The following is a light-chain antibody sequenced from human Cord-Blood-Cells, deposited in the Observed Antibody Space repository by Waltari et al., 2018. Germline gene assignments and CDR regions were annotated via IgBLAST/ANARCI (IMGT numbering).Light chain of an antibody. J-gene: IGKJ1*01. V-gene: IGKV3-11*01. CDR3: QQRSNWT. CDR2: DAS. Sequence: IVLTPSPATLSLSPGARATLSCRASQSVSRYLAWYQQKPGQAPRLLIYDASNRATGIPARFSGSGSGTDFTLTISSLEPEDFAVYYCQQRSNWTFGQGTKVEIK. CDR1: QSVSRY.